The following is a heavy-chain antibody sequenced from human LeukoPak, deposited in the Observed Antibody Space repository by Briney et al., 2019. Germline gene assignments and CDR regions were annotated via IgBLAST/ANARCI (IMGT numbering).Heavy chain of an antibody. J-gene: IGHJ4*02. Sequence: GGSLRLSCAASGFTFSSYAMSWVRQAPGKGLEWVSAISGSGGSTHYADSVKGRFTISRDNSKNTLYLQMNSLRAEDTAVYYCAKHYDILTGYYNEFDNWGQGALVTVSS. V-gene: IGHV3-23*01. CDR1: GFTFSSYA. CDR2: ISGSGGST. D-gene: IGHD3-9*01. CDR3: AKHYDILTGYYNEFDN.